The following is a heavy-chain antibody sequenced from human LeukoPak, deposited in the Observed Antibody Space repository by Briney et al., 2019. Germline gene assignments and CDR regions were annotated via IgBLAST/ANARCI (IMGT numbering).Heavy chain of an antibody. D-gene: IGHD3-10*01. CDR3: ARLSAYYYGSYFYYYMDV. J-gene: IGHJ6*03. CDR1: GFSFSSYW. CDR2: IKQDESGK. V-gene: IGHV3-7*01. Sequence: PGGSLRLSCEASGFSFSSYWMSWVRQAPGKGPEWVANIKQDESGKYSVDSVKGRFTISRDNAKNSLYLQMKNLRADDTALYYCARLSAYYYGSYFYYYMDVWGKGTTVTVSS.